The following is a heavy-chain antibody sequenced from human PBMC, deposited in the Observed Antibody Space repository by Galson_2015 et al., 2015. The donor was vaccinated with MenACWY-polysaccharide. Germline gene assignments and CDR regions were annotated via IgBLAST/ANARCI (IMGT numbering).Heavy chain of an antibody. V-gene: IGHV3-74*01. J-gene: IGHJ4*02. CDR3: ARGYCSSTSCYAIVDY. CDR2: INSDGSST. D-gene: IGHD2-2*01. CDR1: GFTFSSYW. Sequence: SLRLSCAASGFTFSSYWMHWVRQAPGKGLVWVSRINSDGSSTSYADSVKGRFTISRDNAKNTLYLQMNSLRAEDTAVYYCARGYCSSTSCYAIVDYSVQGTLVTASS.